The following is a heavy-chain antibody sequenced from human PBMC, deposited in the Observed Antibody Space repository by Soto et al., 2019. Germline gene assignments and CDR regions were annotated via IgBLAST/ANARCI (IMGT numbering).Heavy chain of an antibody. D-gene: IGHD2-2*01. CDR3: ARDLGCSSTSCYAFDYYYYGMDV. Sequence: QVQLVQSGAEVKKPGASVKVSCKASGYTFTSYYMHWVRQAPGQGLEWMGIINPSGGSTSYAQKFQGRVTMTRDTSTSTVYMELRSLRSEDTAVYYCARDLGCSSTSCYAFDYYYYGMDVWGQGTTVTVSS. CDR2: INPSGGST. CDR1: GYTFTSYY. V-gene: IGHV1-46*03. J-gene: IGHJ6*02.